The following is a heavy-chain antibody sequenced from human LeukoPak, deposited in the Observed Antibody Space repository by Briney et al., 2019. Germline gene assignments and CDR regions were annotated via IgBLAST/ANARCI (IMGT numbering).Heavy chain of an antibody. CDR1: GFTFSSYS. D-gene: IGHD2-2*03. CDR3: ARDRTVDIVIDY. J-gene: IGHJ4*02. Sequence: GGSLRLSCAASGFTFSSYSMNWVRQAPGKGLXXXSSISSSSSYIYYADSVKDRFTISRDNAKNSLYLQMNSLRAEDTAVYYCARDRTVDIVIDYWGQGTLVTVSS. CDR2: ISSSSSYI. V-gene: IGHV3-21*01.